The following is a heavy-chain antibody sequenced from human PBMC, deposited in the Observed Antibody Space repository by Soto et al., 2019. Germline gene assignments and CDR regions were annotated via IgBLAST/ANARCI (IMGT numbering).Heavy chain of an antibody. D-gene: IGHD1-26*01. CDR1: AVTFTGFG. CDR2: IRFDGSNT. CDR3: ARDGVGTTTYFGYFDY. V-gene: IGHV3-33*01. Sequence: GGSLRLSCAASAVTFTGFGMHWVRQAPGKGLEWVAVIRFDGSNTYYADYVKGRFTISRDNPKNMLYLQMNSLRADDTALYYCARDGVGTTTYFGYFDYWGLGTLVTVSS. J-gene: IGHJ4*02.